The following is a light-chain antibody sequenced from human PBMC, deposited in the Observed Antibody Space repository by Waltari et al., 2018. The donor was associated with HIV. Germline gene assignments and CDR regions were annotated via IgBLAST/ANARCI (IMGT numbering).Light chain of an antibody. V-gene: IGLV2-23*02. CDR2: DVS. CDR3: CSYAGSSTLL. CDR1: SSDVGSYNY. J-gene: IGLJ2*01. Sequence: QSALTQPASVSGSPGQSITISCTGTSSDVGSYNYVSWYQHHPGRAPTLLIYDVSERHSGVSDRLSGYRECHTASLTFSDLQAEEEADYVCCSYAGSSTLLFGGGYKLTVL.